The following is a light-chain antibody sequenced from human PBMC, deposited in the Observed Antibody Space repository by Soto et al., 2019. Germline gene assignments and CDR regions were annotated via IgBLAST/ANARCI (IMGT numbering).Light chain of an antibody. J-gene: IGLJ2*01. Sequence: QPVLTQPPSVSGAPGQRVTISCTGSSSNVGSGYDVHWYQQLPGTAPKLLIYGNSNRPSGVPDRFSGSKSGTSASLAITGLQAEDEADYYCQSYDRSLSGVVFGGGTKLTVL. CDR3: QSYDRSLSGVV. V-gene: IGLV1-40*01. CDR2: GNS. CDR1: SSNVGSGYD.